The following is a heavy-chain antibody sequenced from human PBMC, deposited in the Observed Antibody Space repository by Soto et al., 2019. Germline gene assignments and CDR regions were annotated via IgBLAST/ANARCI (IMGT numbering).Heavy chain of an antibody. CDR2: IIPIFGTA. D-gene: IGHD5-18*01. V-gene: IGHV1-69*01. J-gene: IGHJ6*02. CDR3: AIRDSYAQYYYYYGMDV. Sequence: QVQLVQSGAEVKKPGSSVKVSCKASGGTFSSYAISWVRQAPGQGLEWMGGIIPIFGTANYAQQFQGRVTITADESTSTAYIELSSLRSEDTAVYYCAIRDSYAQYYYYYGMDVWGQGTTVTVSS. CDR1: GGTFSSYA.